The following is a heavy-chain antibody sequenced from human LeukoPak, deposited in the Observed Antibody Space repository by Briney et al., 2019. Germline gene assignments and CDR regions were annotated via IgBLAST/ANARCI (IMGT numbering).Heavy chain of an antibody. Sequence: GASVKVSCKASGYTFTSYGFSWVRQAPGQGLEWMGWISAYNGNTYYEQRFQGRVTMTTDTSANTAYMDLRSLRSEDTAIYYCARDNSVGDNAWWFDPWGQGTLVTVSS. CDR2: ISAYNGNT. J-gene: IGHJ5*02. CDR1: GYTFTSYG. V-gene: IGHV1-18*01. CDR3: ARDNSVGDNAWWFDP. D-gene: IGHD1-26*01.